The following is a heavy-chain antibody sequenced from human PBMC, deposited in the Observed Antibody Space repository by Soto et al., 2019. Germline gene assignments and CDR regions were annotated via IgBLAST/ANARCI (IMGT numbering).Heavy chain of an antibody. J-gene: IGHJ4*02. CDR3: ARIDEPPWLVTGIDD. D-gene: IGHD6-19*01. CDR2: ISAYNGNT. V-gene: IGHV1-18*01. CDR1: GYTFTNYG. Sequence: QVQLVQSGAEVKKPGASVKVSCKASGYTFTNYGINWVRQAPGQGLEWMGWISAYNGNTNYAQKFQGRVTMTTDTSTRTAYMELRNLRSYDTAVYFCARIDEPPWLVTGIDDWGKGTLVNVSS.